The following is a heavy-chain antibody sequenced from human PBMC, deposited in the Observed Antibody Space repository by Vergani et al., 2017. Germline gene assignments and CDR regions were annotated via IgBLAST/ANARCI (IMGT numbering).Heavy chain of an antibody. J-gene: IGHJ4*02. CDR2: ISSSSSTI. D-gene: IGHD3-10*01. Sequence: EVQLVESGGGLVQPGGSLRLSCAASGFTFSSYSMNWVRQAPGKGLEWVSYISSSSSTIYYADSVKGRFTISRDNSKNTLYLQMNSLRAEDTAVYYCAKEQEVWLYWGQGTLVTVSS. CDR1: GFTFSSYS. V-gene: IGHV3-48*01. CDR3: AKEQEVWLY.